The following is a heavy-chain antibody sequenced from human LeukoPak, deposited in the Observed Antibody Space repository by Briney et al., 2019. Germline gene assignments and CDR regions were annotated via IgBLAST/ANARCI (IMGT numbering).Heavy chain of an antibody. CDR1: GGSISSYY. CDR2: IYYSGST. Sequence: SETLSLTCTVSGGSISSYYWSWIRQPPGKGREWVGYIYYSGSTNYNPSLKSRVTISVDTSKKQFSLKLSSVTAADTAVYYCARGSIAVAGTGFDYWGQGTLVTVSS. J-gene: IGHJ4*02. D-gene: IGHD6-19*01. V-gene: IGHV4-59*08. CDR3: ARGSIAVAGTGFDY.